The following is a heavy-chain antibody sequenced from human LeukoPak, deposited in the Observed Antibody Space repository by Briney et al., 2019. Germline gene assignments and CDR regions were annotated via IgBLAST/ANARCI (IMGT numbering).Heavy chain of an antibody. CDR2: IYYSGST. CDR3: ARRGYGSVDY. J-gene: IGHJ4*02. Sequence: SETLSLTCTVSGGSISSSSYYWGWIRQHPGKGLEWIGYIYYSGSTYYNPSLKSRVTISVDTSKNQFSLKLSSVTAADTAVYYCARRGYGSVDYWGQGTLVTVSS. V-gene: IGHV4-31*03. D-gene: IGHD3-10*01. CDR1: GGSISSSSYY.